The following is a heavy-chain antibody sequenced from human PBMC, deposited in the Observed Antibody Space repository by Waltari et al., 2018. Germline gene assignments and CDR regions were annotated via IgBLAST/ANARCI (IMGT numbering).Heavy chain of an antibody. CDR3: VRVXXGYYXXDV. Sequence: QVQLVQXGAXVKKPGSSVKVSCKASGGTFSNXAXSGVRQXPGQXLEWXXRIXXXXGXGXXAQKXQNRXTLXXXKXXXTAXMXXXXLRXXDTXXXYCVRVXXGYYXXDVWGKGTTVTISS. CDR1: GGTFSNXA. CDR2: IXXXXGXG. J-gene: IGHJ6*03. V-gene: IGHV1-69*04.